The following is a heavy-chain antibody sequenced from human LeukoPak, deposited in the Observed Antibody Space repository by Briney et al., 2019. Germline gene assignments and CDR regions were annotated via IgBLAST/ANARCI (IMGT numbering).Heavy chain of an antibody. D-gene: IGHD5-18*01. CDR1: GFTVSSSS. Sequence: GGSLRLSCAASGFTVSSSSMNWVRLGPGKGLEWVSVISSDGNTYYADSVKGRFTISRDNSKNTLYLQMNSLRAEDTAVYYCARWGVDTAMVSRWYYFDYWGQGTLVTVSS. V-gene: IGHV3-66*01. J-gene: IGHJ4*02. CDR2: ISSDGNT. CDR3: ARWGVDTAMVSRWYYFDY.